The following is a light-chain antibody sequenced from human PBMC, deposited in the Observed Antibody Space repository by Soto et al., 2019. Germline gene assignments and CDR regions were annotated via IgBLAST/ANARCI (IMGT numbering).Light chain of an antibody. J-gene: IGKJ2*01. CDR2: DAS. V-gene: IGKV3-11*01. CDR3: QQYGTSPYT. CDR1: QSINRH. Sequence: EIVLTQSPATLSLSPGERATLSCRASQSINRHLAWYRQKPGQAPRLLIYDASNRATGIPARFSGSGSGTDFTLTISSLEPEDFAVYYCQQYGTSPYTFGQGTKLEIK.